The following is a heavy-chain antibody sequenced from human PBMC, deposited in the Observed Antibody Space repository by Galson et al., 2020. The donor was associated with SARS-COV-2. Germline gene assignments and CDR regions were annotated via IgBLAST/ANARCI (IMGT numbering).Heavy chain of an antibody. CDR3: ARFQVYGSGSYYRSYYYYYGMVV. D-gene: IGHD3-10*01. J-gene: IGHJ6*02. CDR2: IYYSGST. CDR1: GGSISSYY. V-gene: IGHV4-59*01. Sequence: SETLSLTCTVSGGSISSYYWSWIRQPPGKGLEWIGYIYYSGSTNYNPSLKSRVTISVDTSKNQFSLKLSSVTAADTAVYYCARFQVYGSGSYYRSYYYYYGMVVWGQGTTVTVSS.